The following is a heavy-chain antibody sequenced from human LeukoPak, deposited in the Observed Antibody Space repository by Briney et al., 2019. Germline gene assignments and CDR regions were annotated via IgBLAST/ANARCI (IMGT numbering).Heavy chain of an antibody. J-gene: IGHJ3*02. D-gene: IGHD3-3*01. CDR2: IYSGGST. CDR3: ATGLRFLEWLAFDI. Sequence: PGGSLRLSCAAYGFTVSSNYMSWVRQAPGRGREWVSVIYSGGSTYYADSVKARFTISRDNSKNTLYLQMNSLKAEDTAVYYCATGLRFLEWLAFDIWGQGTMVTVSS. CDR1: GFTVSSNY. V-gene: IGHV3-66*01.